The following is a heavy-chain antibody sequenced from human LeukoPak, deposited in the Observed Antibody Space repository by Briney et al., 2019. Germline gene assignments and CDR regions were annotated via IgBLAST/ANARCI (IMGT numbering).Heavy chain of an antibody. D-gene: IGHD3-10*01. CDR1: GFTFSGYG. V-gene: IGHV3-23*01. Sequence: PGGSLRLSCAASGFTFSGYGMSWVRQAPGKGLEWVSAISGSGGSTYYADSVKGRFTISRDNSKNTLYLQMNSLRAEDTAVYYCAKDVRELLWFGELLGYFDYWGQGTLVTVSS. CDR2: ISGSGGST. CDR3: AKDVRELLWFGELLGYFDY. J-gene: IGHJ4*02.